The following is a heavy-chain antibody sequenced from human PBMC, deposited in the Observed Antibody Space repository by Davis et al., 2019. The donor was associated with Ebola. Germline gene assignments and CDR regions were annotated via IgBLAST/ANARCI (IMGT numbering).Heavy chain of an antibody. Sequence: AASVKVSCKASGYTFTNYYMHWVRQAPGQGLEWMGIINPSGGSTSYAQKFQGRVTMTRDTSTSTVYMELSSLRSEDTAVYYCARAPYYYDVSGFYVDYWGQGTLVTVSS. CDR3: ARAPYYYDVSGFYVDY. D-gene: IGHD3-22*01. CDR1: GYTFTNYY. J-gene: IGHJ4*02. CDR2: INPSGGST. V-gene: IGHV1-46*01.